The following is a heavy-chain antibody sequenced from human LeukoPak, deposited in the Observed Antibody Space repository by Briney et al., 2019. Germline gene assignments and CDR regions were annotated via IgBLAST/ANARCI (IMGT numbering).Heavy chain of an antibody. CDR1: GGSISSYY. CDR3: ARDQFFPPGAARPSHAFDI. J-gene: IGHJ3*02. Sequence: SETLSLTCTVSGGSISSYYWSWIRQPAGKGLEWIGRIYTSGSTNYNPSLKSRVTMSVDTSKNQFSLKLSSVTAADTAVYYCARDQFFPPGAARPSHAFDIWGQGTMVTVSS. D-gene: IGHD6-6*01. V-gene: IGHV4-4*07. CDR2: IYTSGST.